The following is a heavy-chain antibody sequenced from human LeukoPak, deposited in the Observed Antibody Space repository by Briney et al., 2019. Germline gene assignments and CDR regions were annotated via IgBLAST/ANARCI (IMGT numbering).Heavy chain of an antibody. CDR1: GYSISSGYY. CDR2: IYHSGST. V-gene: IGHV4-38-2*02. Sequence: SETLSLTCAVSGYSISSGYYWGWIRQPPGKGLEWIGSIYHSGSTYYNPSLKSRVTISVDTSKNQFSLKLSSVTAADTAVYYCARDWYSSGWYCDYWGQGTLVAVSS. J-gene: IGHJ4*02. CDR3: ARDWYSSGWYCDY. D-gene: IGHD6-19*01.